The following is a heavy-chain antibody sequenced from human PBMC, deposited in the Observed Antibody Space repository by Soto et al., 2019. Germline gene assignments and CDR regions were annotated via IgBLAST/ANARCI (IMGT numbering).Heavy chain of an antibody. CDR3: AATYYDILTRYYHLDY. V-gene: IGHV4-59*01. Sequence: SETLSLTCTVSGGPISSYYWSWIRQPPGKGLEWIGYIYYSGSTNYNPSLKSRVTISVDTSKNQFSLKLSSVTAADTAVYYCAATYYDILTRYYHLDYWGKGTLVTVFS. CDR1: GGPISSYY. CDR2: IYYSGST. D-gene: IGHD3-9*01. J-gene: IGHJ4*02.